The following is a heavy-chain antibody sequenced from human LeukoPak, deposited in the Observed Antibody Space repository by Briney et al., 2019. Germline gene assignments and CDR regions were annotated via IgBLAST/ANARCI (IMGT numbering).Heavy chain of an antibody. CDR1: GFTFSSYG. D-gene: IGHD3-22*01. CDR2: ISYDGSNK. J-gene: IGHJ4*02. V-gene: IGHV3-30*18. CDR3: AKGPSYYYDSSGYSYYFDY. Sequence: PGGFLRLSCAASGFTFSSYGMHWVRQAPGRGLEWVAVISYDGSNKYYADSVKGRFTISRDNSKNTLYLQMNSLRAEDTAVYYCAKGPSYYYDSSGYSYYFDYWGQGTLVTVSS.